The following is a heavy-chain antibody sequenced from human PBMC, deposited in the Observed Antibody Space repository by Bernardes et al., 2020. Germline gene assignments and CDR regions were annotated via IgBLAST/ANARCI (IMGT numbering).Heavy chain of an antibody. CDR1: GFTFSNYA. CDR3: AKRSRDGYNSQIDY. Sequence: GGSLRLSCAASGFTFSNYAMNWVRQAPGKGLEWVSGDTDSGTITYYADSVKGRFTISRDNSKNTLYLQMNSLRDEDTALYYCAKRSRDGYNSQIDYWGQGTLVTVSS. D-gene: IGHD5-12*01. CDR2: DTDSGTIT. J-gene: IGHJ4*02. V-gene: IGHV3-23*01.